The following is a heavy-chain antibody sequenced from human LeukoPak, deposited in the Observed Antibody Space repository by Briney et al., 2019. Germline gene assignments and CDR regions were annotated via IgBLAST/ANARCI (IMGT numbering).Heavy chain of an antibody. Sequence: GGSLRLSCAVSGFTFSSYWMTWVRQAPGKGLEWVAHIKEDGSEKYYVDSVKGRFTISRDNAKNSLYLQMNSLRAEDTAVYYCARDRTLSAYWGQGTLVTVSS. J-gene: IGHJ4*02. D-gene: IGHD1/OR15-1a*01. CDR1: GFTFSSYW. CDR2: IKEDGSEK. CDR3: ARDRTLSAY. V-gene: IGHV3-7*01.